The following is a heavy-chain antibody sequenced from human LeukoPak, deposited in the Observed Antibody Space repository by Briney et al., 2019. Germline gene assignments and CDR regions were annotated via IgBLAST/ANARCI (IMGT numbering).Heavy chain of an antibody. CDR3: ARDSLPYYDFWSGYGMDV. Sequence: GGSLRLSCAASGFTFSSFAMHWVRQAPGKGLEYVSAITGNGIRTNYANSVKGRVTISRDNSKNTLYLQMGSLRLEDMAVYYCARDSLPYYDFWSGYGMDVWGQGTTVTVSS. D-gene: IGHD3-3*01. CDR1: GFTFSSFA. CDR2: ITGNGIRT. V-gene: IGHV3-64*01. J-gene: IGHJ6*02.